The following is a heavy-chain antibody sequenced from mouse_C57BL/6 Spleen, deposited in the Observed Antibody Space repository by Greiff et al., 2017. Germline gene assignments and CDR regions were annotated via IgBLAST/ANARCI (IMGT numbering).Heavy chain of an antibody. J-gene: IGHJ4*01. D-gene: IGHD2-10*02. Sequence: QVQLQQSGPGLVKPGASVKLSCKASGYTFTSYEINWVKQRPGQGLEWIGLIYPRDGSINYKDKFKGKVTLTIDTSTSTTYMELHSLRSEDSAIYMCSRRREYGKCENDLDDWGQGTSVTVSS. V-gene: IGHV1-85*01. CDR3: SRRREYGKCENDLDD. CDR1: GYTFTSYE. CDR2: IYPRDGSI.